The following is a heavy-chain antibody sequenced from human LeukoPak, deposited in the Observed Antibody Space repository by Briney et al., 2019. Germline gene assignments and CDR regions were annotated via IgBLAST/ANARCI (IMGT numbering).Heavy chain of an antibody. J-gene: IGHJ5*02. Sequence: SQNLSLTCAVSGGSISSGGYSWSWIRQPPGKGLEWIGYIYHSGSTYYNPSLKSRVTISVDRSKNQFSLKLSSVTAADTAVYYCARDILGTSSTSSGFDPWGQGTLVTVSS. D-gene: IGHD2-2*01. CDR1: GGSISSGGYS. CDR2: IYHSGST. CDR3: ARDILGTSSTSSGFDP. V-gene: IGHV4-30-2*01.